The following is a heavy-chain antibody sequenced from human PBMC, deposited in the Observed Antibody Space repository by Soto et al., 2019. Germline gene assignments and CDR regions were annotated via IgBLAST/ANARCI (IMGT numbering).Heavy chain of an antibody. D-gene: IGHD3-3*01. CDR1: GGSFSGYY. CDR3: ARDQSGLWSGSFHYYYGMDV. CDR2: INHSGST. J-gene: IGHJ6*02. V-gene: IGHV4-34*01. Sequence: PSETLSLTCAVYGGSFSGYYWSWIRQPPGKGLEWIGEINHSGSTNYNPSLKSRVTISVDTSKNQFSLKLSSVTAADTAVYYCARDQSGLWSGSFHYYYGMDVWGQGTTVTVSS.